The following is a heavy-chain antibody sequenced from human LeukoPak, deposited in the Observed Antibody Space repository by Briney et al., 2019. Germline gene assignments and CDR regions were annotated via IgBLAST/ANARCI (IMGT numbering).Heavy chain of an antibody. CDR2: IWYDGSNN. D-gene: IGHD2-15*01. Sequence: GGPLRLSCAASGFTFSSYGMHWVHQAPAKGLDWVVVIWYDGSNNYYADSVKGRFTISRDNSKNTLYLQVNRLRACDTAVYLCARSVCSGGSFYPLFDYWGQGTLVTVSS. CDR1: GFTFSSYG. V-gene: IGHV3-33*01. J-gene: IGHJ4*02. CDR3: ARSVCSGGSFYPLFDY.